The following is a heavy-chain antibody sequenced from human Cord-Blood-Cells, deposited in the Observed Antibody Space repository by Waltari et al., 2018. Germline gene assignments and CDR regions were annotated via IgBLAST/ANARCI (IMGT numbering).Heavy chain of an antibody. CDR3: AREEGCSSTSCFDY. Sequence: QVQLQESGPGLVKPSETLSLTCTVSGGSISSYYWSWIRPPAGKGLEWIGRIYTSGSTNYNPSLKSRVTMSVDTSKNQFSLKLSSVTAADTAVYYCAREEGCSSTSCFDYWGQGTLVTVSS. CDR1: GGSISSYY. J-gene: IGHJ4*02. CDR2: IYTSGST. V-gene: IGHV4-4*07. D-gene: IGHD2-2*01.